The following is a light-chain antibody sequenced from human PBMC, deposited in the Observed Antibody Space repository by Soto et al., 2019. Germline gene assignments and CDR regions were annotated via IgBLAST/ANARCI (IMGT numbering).Light chain of an antibody. V-gene: IGKV3-15*01. Sequence: EIVMTQSPGTLAVSPGERPTLSCRASQSISNNLAWYQQRPGQRPRLLIYDASTRATDIPARFSGSGSGTEFTLTINNLQSEDFAVYFCQQYQRWPPLSFGGGTKVEIK. CDR1: QSISNN. J-gene: IGKJ4*01. CDR2: DAS. CDR3: QQYQRWPPLS.